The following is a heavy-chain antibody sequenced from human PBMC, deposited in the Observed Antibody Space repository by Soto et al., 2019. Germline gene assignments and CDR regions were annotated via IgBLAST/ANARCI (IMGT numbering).Heavy chain of an antibody. J-gene: IGHJ4*02. CDR1: GFTFSNYA. D-gene: IGHD6-19*01. CDR3: ARVGVAGTYDY. Sequence: EVQPVESGEGLVQPGGSLRLSCAASGFTFSNYAMHWVRQAPGKGLEYVSAIDSNGGTTYSADSVKGRFTVSRDNSKNTLYLEMGSLRAEDMAVYYCARVGVAGTYDYWGQGTLVTVSS. V-gene: IGHV3-64*02. CDR2: IDSNGGTT.